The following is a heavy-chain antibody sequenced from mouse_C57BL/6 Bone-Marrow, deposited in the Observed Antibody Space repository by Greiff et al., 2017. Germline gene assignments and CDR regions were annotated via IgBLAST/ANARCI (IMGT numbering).Heavy chain of an antibody. V-gene: IGHV5-15*01. CDR2: ISNLAYSI. J-gene: IGHJ4*01. D-gene: IGHD2-4*01. Sequence: VQLKQSGGGLVQPGGSLKLSCAASGFTFSDYGMAWVRQAPRKGPEWVAFISNLAYSIYYADTVTGRFTISRENAKNTLYLEMSSLRSEDTAMYYCARRWDYDDYYAMDYWGQGTSVTVSS. CDR3: ARRWDYDDYYAMDY. CDR1: GFTFSDYG.